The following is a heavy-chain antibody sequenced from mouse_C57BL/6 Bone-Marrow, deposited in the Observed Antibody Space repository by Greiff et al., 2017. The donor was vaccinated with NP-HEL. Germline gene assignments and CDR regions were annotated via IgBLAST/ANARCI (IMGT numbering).Heavy chain of an antibody. J-gene: IGHJ3*01. CDR1: GYTFTSYW. CDR2: IDPSDSYT. V-gene: IGHV1-50*01. CDR3: ARPGGAY. Sequence: QVHVKQPGAELVKPGASVKLSCKASGYTFTSYWMQWVKQRPGQGLEWIGEIDPSDSYTNYNQKFKGKATLTVDTSSSTAYMQLSSLTSEDSAVYYCARPGGAYWGQGTLVTVSA.